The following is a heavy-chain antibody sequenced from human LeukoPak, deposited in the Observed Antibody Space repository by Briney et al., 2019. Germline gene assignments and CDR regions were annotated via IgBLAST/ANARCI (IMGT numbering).Heavy chain of an antibody. V-gene: IGHV3-7*01. CDR1: GFTFSSYW. J-gene: IGHJ4*02. D-gene: IGHD3-22*01. CDR2: IKQDGSEK. Sequence: PGGSLRLSCAASGFTFSSYWMSWVRQAPGKGLEWVANIKQDGSEKYYVDSVKGRFTISRDNAKNSLYLQMNSLRAEDTAVYYCARDKIVVTGLYYFEYWGQGTLVTVSS. CDR3: ARDKIVVTGLYYFEY.